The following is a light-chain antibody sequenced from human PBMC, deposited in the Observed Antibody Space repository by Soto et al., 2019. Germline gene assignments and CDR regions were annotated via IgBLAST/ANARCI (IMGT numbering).Light chain of an antibody. J-gene: IGKJ5*01. V-gene: IGKV3-15*01. CDR3: QQYHKWPPIT. CDR2: GAS. CDR1: QSVDGY. Sequence: IVITNLSFSLYLSHGTSSTLTWRVIQSVDGYLAWYQQKPGQAPRLLMYGASTRATGVTARFRGGGSGTEFTLTISSRQSEDAAVYYCQQYHKWPPITFGQGTRLEIK.